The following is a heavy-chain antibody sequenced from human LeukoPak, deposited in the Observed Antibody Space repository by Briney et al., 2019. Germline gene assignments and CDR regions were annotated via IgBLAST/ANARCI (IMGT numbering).Heavy chain of an antibody. J-gene: IGHJ4*02. CDR3: VKGSGYDSNFDY. CDR1: GYSFTNYA. Sequence: ASVKVSCKASGYSFTNYAMHWVRQAPEQRLEWMGWINAGNGNTKYSHKFQGRVTITRDTSASTGHVELSSLRSEDTAVYYCVKGSGYDSNFDYWGQGTLVTVSS. D-gene: IGHD5-12*01. CDR2: INAGNGNT. V-gene: IGHV1-3*01.